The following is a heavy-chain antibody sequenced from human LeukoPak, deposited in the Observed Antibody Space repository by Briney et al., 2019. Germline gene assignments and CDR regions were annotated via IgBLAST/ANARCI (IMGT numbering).Heavy chain of an antibody. Sequence: PGGSLRLSCAVSGFTFNYYDMHWVRQAPGKRLEWVSAIRTTGDTHYPDSVKGRFAMSREDAKNSVHLQMNTLRAGDTAVYYCPRGVSYYYDNSGHPGWYFDLWGRGTLVTVSS. CDR2: IRTTGDT. D-gene: IGHD3-22*01. CDR1: GFTFNYYD. CDR3: PRGVSYYYDNSGHPGWYFDL. J-gene: IGHJ2*01. V-gene: IGHV3-13*01.